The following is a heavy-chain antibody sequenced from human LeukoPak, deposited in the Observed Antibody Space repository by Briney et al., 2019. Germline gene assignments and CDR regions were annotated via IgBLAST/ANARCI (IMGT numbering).Heavy chain of an antibody. CDR1: GYTFTSYG. D-gene: IGHD2-8*01. CDR3: ARAMGYCTNGVCYTNWFDP. J-gene: IGHJ5*02. V-gene: IGHV1-18*01. Sequence: ASVKVSCKASGYTFTSYGISWVRQAPGQGLEWMGWISAYNGNTKYAQKFQGRVTMTTDTSTSTAYMELRSLRSDDTAVYYCARAMGYCTNGVCYTNWFDPWGQGTLVTVSS. CDR2: ISAYNGNT.